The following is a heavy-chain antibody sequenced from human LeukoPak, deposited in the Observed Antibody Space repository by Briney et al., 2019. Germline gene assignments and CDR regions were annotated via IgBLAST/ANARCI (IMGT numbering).Heavy chain of an antibody. J-gene: IGHJ5*02. CDR2: IYYSGST. CDR1: GGSISSHY. CDR3: ARDRDGRLNENWFDP. Sequence: SETLSLTCTVSGGSISSHYWSWIRQPPGKGLEWIGYIYYSGSTNYNPSLKSRVTISVDTSKNQFSLKLSSVTAADTAVYYCARDRDGRLNENWFDPWRQGTLVTVSS. V-gene: IGHV4-59*11. D-gene: IGHD5-24*01.